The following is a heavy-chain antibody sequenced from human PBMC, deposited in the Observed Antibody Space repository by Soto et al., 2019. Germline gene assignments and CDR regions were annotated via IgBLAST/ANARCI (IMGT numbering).Heavy chain of an antibody. Sequence: GGSLRLSCAASGFTFSSYSMNWVRQAPGKGLEWVSSISSSSSYIYYADSVKGRFTISRDNAKNSLYLQMNSLRAEDTAVYYCARDGGVIQLDDFDYWGQGTLVTVSS. CDR3: ARDGGVIQLDDFDY. CDR2: ISSSSSYI. CDR1: GFTFSSYS. V-gene: IGHV3-21*01. D-gene: IGHD5-18*01. J-gene: IGHJ4*02.